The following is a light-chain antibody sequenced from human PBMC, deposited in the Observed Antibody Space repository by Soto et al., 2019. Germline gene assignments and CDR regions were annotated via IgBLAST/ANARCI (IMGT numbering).Light chain of an antibody. Sequence: EIVLTQSPGTLSLSPGERATLSCRASQSVSSSYLAWYQQKPGQAPRLLIYGASSRATGIPDRFSGSGSGTFFTLTISRLDPEDFAVYYCQQYGSSPRTFGQGTKVEIK. V-gene: IGKV3-20*01. CDR3: QQYGSSPRT. CDR1: QSVSSSY. J-gene: IGKJ1*01. CDR2: GAS.